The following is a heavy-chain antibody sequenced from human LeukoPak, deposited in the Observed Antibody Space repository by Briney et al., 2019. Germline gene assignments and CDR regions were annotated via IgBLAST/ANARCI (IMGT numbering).Heavy chain of an antibody. CDR3: AREPYASSGWYLFDY. V-gene: IGHV1-69*13. Sequence: AAVKVSCKGSGGTFNRYAISWGRQAPGQGVEWMGGIIAIFGRANYVQKFQGRVTITADGDKRTAYMELRRQREAGTAVYYCAREPYASSGWYLFDYWGQGTLVTVSS. CDR1: GGTFNRYA. D-gene: IGHD6-19*01. CDR2: IIAIFGRA. J-gene: IGHJ4*02.